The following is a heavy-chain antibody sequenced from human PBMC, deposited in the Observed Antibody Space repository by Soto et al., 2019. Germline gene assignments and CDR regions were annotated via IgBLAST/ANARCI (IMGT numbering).Heavy chain of an antibody. CDR2: IYYTGST. CDR3: ERFPLNTVTRIFDY. J-gene: IGHJ4*02. V-gene: IGHV4-61*01. D-gene: IGHD4-4*01. CDR1: ACTVSSGSYY. Sequence: SETLSLTSTVSACTVSSGSYYWSWIRQPPGKRLEWIGYIYYTGSTNYNPTIKIRLTILVVPSKNHFTLKLSSVTAAETFLYYCERFPLNTVTRIFDYWGQGTLVTRSS.